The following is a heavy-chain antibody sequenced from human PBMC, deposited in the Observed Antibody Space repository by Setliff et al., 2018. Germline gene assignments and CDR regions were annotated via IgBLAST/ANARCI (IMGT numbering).Heavy chain of an antibody. CDR1: GFTFSSFA. J-gene: IGHJ4*02. CDR2: ISGSGGNT. D-gene: IGHD2-15*01. CDR3: AKRGPYCSGGTCHYYFDY. Sequence: GGSLRLSCAASGFTFSSFAMSWVRQGPGKGLEWVSGISGSGGNTYYADSVKGRFTISRDNSKNTLYLQMNSRRAEDTAVYYCAKRGPYCSGGTCHYYFDYWGQGTLVTVSS. V-gene: IGHV3-23*01.